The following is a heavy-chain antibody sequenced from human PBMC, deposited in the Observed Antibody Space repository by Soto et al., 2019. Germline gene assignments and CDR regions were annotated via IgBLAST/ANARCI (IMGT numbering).Heavy chain of an antibody. CDR1: GGSISNAAYS. J-gene: IGHJ4*02. CDR3: ARERGGYGLFDS. V-gene: IGHV4-30-2*01. CDR2: IYRSGMP. D-gene: IGHD5-18*01. Sequence: QLQLQESGSGLVKPSHTLSLTCTVSGGSISNAAYSWSWIRQPPGKGLEWIGYIYRSGMPFYNPSLRSRVTISIDRSNDQFSLNLKSVTAADTAVYYCARERGGYGLFDSWGQGTLVTVSS.